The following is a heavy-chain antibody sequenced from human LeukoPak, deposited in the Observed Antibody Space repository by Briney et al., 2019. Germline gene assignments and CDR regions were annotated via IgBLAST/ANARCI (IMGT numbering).Heavy chain of an antibody. CDR3: ATLQIGYSYGYYYFDY. CDR1: GYTLTELS. D-gene: IGHD5-18*01. CDR2: FDPEDGET. V-gene: IGHV1-24*01. Sequence: ASVNVSCKVSGYTLTELSMHWVRQAPGKGLEWMGGFDPEDGETIYAQKFQGRVTMTEDTSTDTAYMELSSLRSEDTAVYYCATLQIGYSYGYYYFDYWGQGTLVTVSS. J-gene: IGHJ4*02.